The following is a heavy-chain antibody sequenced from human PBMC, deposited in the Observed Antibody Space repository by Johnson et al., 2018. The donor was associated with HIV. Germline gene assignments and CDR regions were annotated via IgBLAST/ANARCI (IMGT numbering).Heavy chain of an antibody. V-gene: IGHV3-66*01. Sequence: VQLVESGGGVVQPGRSLRLSCAASGFTVSSNYMTWVRQAPGKRLEWVSVIYSGGTTYNADSVKGRFTISRDNSKNTLYLQMNSLRAEDTAVYYCAREGGPPKLAFDIWGQGTMVTVSS. J-gene: IGHJ3*02. D-gene: IGHD3-16*01. CDR3: AREGGPPKLAFDI. CDR2: IYSGGTT. CDR1: GFTVSSNY.